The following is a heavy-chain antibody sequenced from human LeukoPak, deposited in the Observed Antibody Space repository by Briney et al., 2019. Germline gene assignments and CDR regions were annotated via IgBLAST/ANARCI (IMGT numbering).Heavy chain of an antibody. Sequence: SVTLSCTASGYTVTGYYFHWGRQAPGQGLEWMGGSIPIFATANYTHKFQSRVTITTDESTSQSYMELSSLSSDDTAVYYCARVGLGYYYMDVWGKGTTVTVSS. D-gene: IGHD3-10*01. V-gene: IGHV1-69*05. CDR3: ARVGLGYYYMDV. CDR2: SIPIFATA. CDR1: GYTVTGYY. J-gene: IGHJ6*03.